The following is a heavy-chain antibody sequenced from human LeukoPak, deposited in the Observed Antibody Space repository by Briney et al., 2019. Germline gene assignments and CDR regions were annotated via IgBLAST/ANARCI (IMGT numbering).Heavy chain of an antibody. CDR3: TRLRSGIPADF. V-gene: IGHV4-39*01. J-gene: IGHJ4*02. CDR1: GGSISATTYH. CDR2: NYYRGNT. Sequence: SQTLSLTSSGAGGSISATTYHWGWIRQPPGNGLEGITSNYYRGNTYYNQSLNSRVTLSVDTSNNQFSLLLTSVTAEDTAVYYCTRLRSGIPADFWGQGALVTVSS. D-gene: IGHD3-10*01.